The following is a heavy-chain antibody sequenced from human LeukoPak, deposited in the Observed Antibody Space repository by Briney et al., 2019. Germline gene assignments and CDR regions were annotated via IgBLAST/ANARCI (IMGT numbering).Heavy chain of an antibody. J-gene: IGHJ4*02. D-gene: IGHD3-16*02. Sequence: PGGSLRLSCEASGFTFSDSWMHWVRQAPGKGLMWVSRIKTDGSDTGYADSVKGRFTISRDNAKNTLYLQMNSLRADDTAVYYCARHRSYDYVWGSYRDSFDYWGQGTLVTVSS. CDR3: ARHRSYDYVWGSYRDSFDY. CDR1: GFTFSDSW. CDR2: IKTDGSDT. V-gene: IGHV3-74*01.